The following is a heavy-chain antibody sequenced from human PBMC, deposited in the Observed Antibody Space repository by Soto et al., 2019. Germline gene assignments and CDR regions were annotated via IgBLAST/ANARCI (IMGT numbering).Heavy chain of an antibody. CDR3: AKGQDYYDSSGSSDY. Sequence: GGSLRLSCAASGFTFSRYWMNWVRQAPGKGLVWVSRIECDGSNTSYADSVKGRFTISRDNSKNTLYLQMNSLRAEDTAVYYCAKGQDYYDSSGSSDYWGQGTLVTSPQ. D-gene: IGHD3-22*01. J-gene: IGHJ4*02. V-gene: IGHV3-30*18. CDR2: IECDGSNT. CDR1: GFTFSRYW.